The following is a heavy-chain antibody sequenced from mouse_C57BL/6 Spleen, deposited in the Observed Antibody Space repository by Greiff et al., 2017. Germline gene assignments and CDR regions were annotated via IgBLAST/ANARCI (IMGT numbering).Heavy chain of an antibody. V-gene: IGHV1-15*01. D-gene: IGHD3-2*02. CDR2: IDPVTGGT. J-gene: IGHJ4*01. Sequence: QVQLKQSGAELVRPGASVTLSCKASGYTFTDYEMHWVKQTPVHGLEWIGAIDPVTGGTAYNQKFKGKAILTADKSSSTAYMELRSLTSEDSAVYYCTSTGQLRPLYYAMDYWGQGTSVTVSS. CDR3: TSTGQLRPLYYAMDY. CDR1: GYTFTDYE.